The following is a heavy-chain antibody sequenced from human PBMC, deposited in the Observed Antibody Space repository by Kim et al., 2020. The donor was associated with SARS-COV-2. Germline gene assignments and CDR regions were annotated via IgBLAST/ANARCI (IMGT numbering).Heavy chain of an antibody. J-gene: IGHJ6*02. CDR2: IYYSGST. D-gene: IGHD3-9*01. CDR3: ARGPDDGYLTAGYYYYGMDV. CDR1: GGSISSGGYY. Sequence: SETLSLTCTVSGGSISSGGYYWSWIRQHPGKGLEWIGYIYYSGSTYYNPSLKSRVTISVDTSKNQFSLKLSSVTAADTAVYYCARGPDDGYLTAGYYYYGMDVWGQGTTVTVSS. V-gene: IGHV4-31*03.